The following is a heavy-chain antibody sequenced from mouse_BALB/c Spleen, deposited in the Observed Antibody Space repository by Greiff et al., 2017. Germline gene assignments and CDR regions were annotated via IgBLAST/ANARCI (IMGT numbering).Heavy chain of an antibody. J-gene: IGHJ4*01. Sequence: EVKLMESGPGLVKPSQSLSLTCTVTGYSITSDYAWNWIRQFPGNKLEWMGYISYSGSTSYNPSLKSRISITRDTSKNQFFLQLNSVTTEDTATYYCARSSVPGMDYWGQGTSVTVSS. CDR2: ISYSGST. CDR3: ARSSVPGMDY. V-gene: IGHV3-2*02. D-gene: IGHD5-1*01. CDR1: GYSITSDYA.